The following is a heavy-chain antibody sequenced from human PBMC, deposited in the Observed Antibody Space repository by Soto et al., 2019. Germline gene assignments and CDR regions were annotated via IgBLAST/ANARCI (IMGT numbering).Heavy chain of an antibody. CDR1: GFTFSSYA. J-gene: IGHJ4*02. Sequence: GGSLRLSCAASGFTFSSYAMSWVRQAPGKGLEWVSAVSGSGGSTYYADSVKGRFTISRDNSRHTLYLQMNSLSADDNAVYYCAKDRLPGGFAYCGQGTLVTVSS. D-gene: IGHD3-16*01. CDR3: AKDRLPGGFAY. V-gene: IGHV3-23*01. CDR2: VSGSGGST.